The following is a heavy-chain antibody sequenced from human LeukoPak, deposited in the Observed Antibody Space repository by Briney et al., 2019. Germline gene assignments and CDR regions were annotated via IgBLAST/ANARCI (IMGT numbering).Heavy chain of an antibody. Sequence: PSETLSLTCAVYGGSLSGYYWSWIRQPPGKGLEWIGEINHSGSTNYNPSLKSRVTISVDTSKDQFSLKLSSVTAADTAAYYCARGYCSGGSCYRTNPIDYWGQGTLVTVSS. V-gene: IGHV4-34*01. D-gene: IGHD2-15*01. CDR2: INHSGST. CDR3: ARGYCSGGSCYRTNPIDY. J-gene: IGHJ4*02. CDR1: GGSLSGYY.